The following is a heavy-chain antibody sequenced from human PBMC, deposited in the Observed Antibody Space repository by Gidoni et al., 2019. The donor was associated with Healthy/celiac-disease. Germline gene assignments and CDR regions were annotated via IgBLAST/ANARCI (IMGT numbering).Heavy chain of an antibody. V-gene: IGHV4-34*01. J-gene: IGHJ5*02. CDR2: INHSGST. CDR3: ARKYSSGWYGWFDP. CDR1: GESFSGYY. Sequence: QVQLQQWGAGLFKPSETLSLTCAVYGESFSGYYWSWFGQPPGKGREWIGEINHSGSTNYNPSLKSRVTISVDTSKNQFSLKLSSVTAADTAVYYCARKYSSGWYGWFDPWGQGTLVTVSS. D-gene: IGHD6-19*01.